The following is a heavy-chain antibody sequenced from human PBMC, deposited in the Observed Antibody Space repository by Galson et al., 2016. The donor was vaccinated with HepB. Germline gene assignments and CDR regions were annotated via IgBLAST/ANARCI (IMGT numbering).Heavy chain of an antibody. V-gene: IGHV1-69*13. CDR2: IIPIFGTT. D-gene: IGHD1-14*01. CDR1: GGTFTVYG. Sequence: SVKVSCKASGGTFTVYGLSWMRQAPGQGLEWMGGIIPIFGTTNYAQNFQGRVTITADESTRTAYMELSSLRSDDTAVYYCASKTEPRNWRTPPVNRYYFGMDVWGQGTTVIVSS. J-gene: IGHJ6*02. CDR3: ASKTEPRNWRTPPVNRYYFGMDV.